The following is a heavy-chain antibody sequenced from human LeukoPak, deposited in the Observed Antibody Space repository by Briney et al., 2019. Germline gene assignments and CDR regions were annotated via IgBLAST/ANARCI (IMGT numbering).Heavy chain of an antibody. CDR3: ARGPSSTPNYDYVWGSYRSEFDY. Sequence: GGSLRLSCAASGFTFSSYAMSWVRQAPGKGLEWVSAISGSGGSTYYADSVKGRFTISRDNSKNTLHLQMNSLRAEDTAVYYCARGPSSTPNYDYVWGSYRSEFDYWGQGTLVTVSS. V-gene: IGHV3-23*01. J-gene: IGHJ4*02. D-gene: IGHD3-16*02. CDR1: GFTFSSYA. CDR2: ISGSGGST.